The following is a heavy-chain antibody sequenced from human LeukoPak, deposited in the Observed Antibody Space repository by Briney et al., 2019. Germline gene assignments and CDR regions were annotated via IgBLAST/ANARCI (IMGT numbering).Heavy chain of an antibody. CDR1: GGSFSGYY. J-gene: IGHJ3*02. Sequence: SETLSLTCAVYGGSFSGYYWSWIRQPPGKGLEWIGEINHSGSTNYNPSLKSRGTISVDTSKNQFSLKLSSVTAADTAVYYCARDNRAYCGGDCYSRGDAFDIWGQGTMVTVSS. CDR3: ARDNRAYCGGDCYSRGDAFDI. D-gene: IGHD2-21*02. V-gene: IGHV4-34*01. CDR2: INHSGST.